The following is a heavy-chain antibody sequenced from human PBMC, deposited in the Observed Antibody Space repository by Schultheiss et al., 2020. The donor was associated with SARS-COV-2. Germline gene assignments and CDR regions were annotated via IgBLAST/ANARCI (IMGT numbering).Heavy chain of an antibody. CDR1: GYSISSGYY. CDR3: ASDRYSGSLGY. D-gene: IGHD1-26*01. V-gene: IGHV4-38-2*01. CDR2: INHSGST. J-gene: IGHJ4*02. Sequence: SETLSLTCAVSGYSISSGYYWGWIRQPPGKGLEWIGEINHSGSTNYNPSLKSRVTISVDTSKNQFSLKLSSVTAADTAVYYCASDRYSGSLGYWGQGTLVTVSS.